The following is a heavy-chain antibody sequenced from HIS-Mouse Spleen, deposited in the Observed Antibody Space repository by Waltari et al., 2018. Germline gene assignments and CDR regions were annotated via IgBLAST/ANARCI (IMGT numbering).Heavy chain of an antibody. CDR1: GFTFSSYA. V-gene: IGHV3-30*04. Sequence: QVQLVESGGGVVQPGRSLRLSCAASGFTFSSYAMHWVRQAPGKGLEWVAVISYDGSNKYYADSGKGRFTISRDNSKNTLYLQMNSLRAEDTAVYYCARPKYNWNSIWFDPWGQGTLVTVCS. J-gene: IGHJ5*02. D-gene: IGHD1-7*01. CDR2: ISYDGSNK. CDR3: ARPKYNWNSIWFDP.